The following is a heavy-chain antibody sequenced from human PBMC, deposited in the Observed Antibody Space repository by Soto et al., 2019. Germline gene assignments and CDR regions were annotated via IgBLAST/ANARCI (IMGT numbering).Heavy chain of an antibody. Sequence: SETLSLGCTVSGGSISSYYWSWIRQPPGQGLEWIGYIYYSGSTNYNPPLKSRVTISVDTSKNQFSLKLSSVTAADTAVYYCARSSATVRGYYSIDVWGQESTVAVSS. J-gene: IGHJ6*01. CDR3: ARSSATVRGYYSIDV. CDR1: GGSISSYY. V-gene: IGHV4-59*01. D-gene: IGHD4-4*01. CDR2: IYYSGST.